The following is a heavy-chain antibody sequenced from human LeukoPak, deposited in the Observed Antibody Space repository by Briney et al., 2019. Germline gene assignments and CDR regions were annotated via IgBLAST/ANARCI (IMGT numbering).Heavy chain of an antibody. Sequence: PSETLSLTCIVSGGSISSISSNNYHWGWIRQPPGKGLEWIGSIYYSGSTYYNPSLKSRVTISVDTSKNQFSLKLSSVTAADTALYYCAREMGVVTAHGIDVWGQGPTVTVSS. CDR1: GGSISSISSNNYH. CDR2: IYYSGST. V-gene: IGHV4-39*02. J-gene: IGHJ6*02. D-gene: IGHD4-23*01. CDR3: AREMGVVTAHGIDV.